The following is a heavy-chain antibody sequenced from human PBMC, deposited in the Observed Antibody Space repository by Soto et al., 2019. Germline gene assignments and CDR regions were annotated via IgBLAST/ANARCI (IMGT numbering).Heavy chain of an antibody. D-gene: IGHD6-6*01. J-gene: IGHJ6*02. CDR2: IIPIFGTA. CDR1: GGTFSSYA. Sequence: GASVKVSCKASGGTFSSYAISWVRQAPGQGLEWMGGIIPIFGTANYAQKFQGRVTITADESTSTAYMELSSLRSEDTAVYYCAREEYSSSSLYYYGMDVWGQGTTVTV. V-gene: IGHV1-69*13. CDR3: AREEYSSSSLYYYGMDV.